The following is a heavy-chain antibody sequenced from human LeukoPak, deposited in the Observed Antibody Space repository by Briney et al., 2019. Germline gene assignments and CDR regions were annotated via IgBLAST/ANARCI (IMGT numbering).Heavy chain of an antibody. CDR2: IGAYNGNT. J-gene: IGHJ5*02. CDR1: VYTFTSYG. V-gene: IGHV1-18*01. D-gene: IGHD2-15*01. Sequence: ASVKVSRKASVYTFTSYGISWVRQAPGQGLEGMGWIGAYNGNTNYAQKLQGRVTMTTDTSTSTAYMELRNLRSDDTAVYYCARVLDCRGGSCNEGNWFDPWGQGTLVSVSS. CDR3: ARVLDCRGGSCNEGNWFDP.